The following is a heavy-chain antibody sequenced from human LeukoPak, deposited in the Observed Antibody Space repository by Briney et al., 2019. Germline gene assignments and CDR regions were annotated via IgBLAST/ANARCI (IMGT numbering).Heavy chain of an antibody. Sequence: PGGSLRLSCAASGFTFDDYAMHWVRQAPGKGPEWVSGISWNSGSIGYADSVKGRFTISRDNAKNSLYLQMNGLRAGDTALYYCAKEYSNTWSLDYWGQGTLVTVSS. J-gene: IGHJ4*02. V-gene: IGHV3-9*01. D-gene: IGHD6-13*01. CDR2: ISWNSGSI. CDR3: AKEYSNTWSLDY. CDR1: GFTFDDYA.